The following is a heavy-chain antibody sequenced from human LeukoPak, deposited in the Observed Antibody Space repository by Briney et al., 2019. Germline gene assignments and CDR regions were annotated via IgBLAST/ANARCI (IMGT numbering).Heavy chain of an antibody. Sequence: GGSLRLSCAASGFTFDDYAMSWVRQAPGKGLECISGINWNGTGTDYADSVKGRFTISRDNAKNSLYLQMNSLRADDTALYYCARDRHRRHYYDSSLHPPLDYWGQGTLVTVSS. D-gene: IGHD3-22*01. J-gene: IGHJ4*02. CDR3: ARDRHRRHYYDSSLHPPLDY. V-gene: IGHV3-20*04. CDR2: INWNGTGT. CDR1: GFTFDDYA.